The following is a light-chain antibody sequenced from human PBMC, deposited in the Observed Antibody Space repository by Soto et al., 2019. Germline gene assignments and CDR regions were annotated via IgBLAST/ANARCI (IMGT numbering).Light chain of an antibody. Sequence: QSALTRPASVCWSPGQSITISCTATSSDVGGYNYVSWYQQHPGKAPKLIIYAVSNRPSGVTKRFSGSKSGNTASLTISGLQAEDEADYYCSSYTSSSTLYGFGTGTKVTVL. J-gene: IGLJ1*01. CDR2: AVS. V-gene: IGLV2-14*01. CDR3: SSYTSSSTLYG. CDR1: SSDVGGYNY.